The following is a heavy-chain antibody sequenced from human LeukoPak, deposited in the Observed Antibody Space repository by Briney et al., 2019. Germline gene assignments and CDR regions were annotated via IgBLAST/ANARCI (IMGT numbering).Heavy chain of an antibody. CDR2: IKSKTNGGTT. J-gene: IGHJ4*02. D-gene: IGHD6-13*01. CDR1: GFTFSKAW. V-gene: IGHV3-15*01. Sequence: PGGSPGLSCAASGFTFSKAWMSWVRQAPGKGPEWVGRIKSKTNGGTTDYSAPVKGRFTISRDDSKNTVYLQMNSLEAEDTAIYYCTTNAAVGTWEVFDYWGQGTLVTVSS. CDR3: TTNAAVGTWEVFDY.